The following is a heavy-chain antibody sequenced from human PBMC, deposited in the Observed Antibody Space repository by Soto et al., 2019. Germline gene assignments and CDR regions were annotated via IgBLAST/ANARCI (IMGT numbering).Heavy chain of an antibody. V-gene: IGHV3-11*01. Sequence: QVHLEESGGGLVKPGGTLRLSCTASGCIFSDYYMSWIRQAPGKGLEWVSDICNNGRITHHAVSVEGRLTISRDNAKDSLYLKMISLTNEDTALYFCDKERVRFLDAWGQGTLVTGSS. D-gene: IGHD3-3*01. CDR2: ICNNGRIT. CDR1: GCIFSDYY. J-gene: IGHJ5*02. CDR3: DKERVRFLDA.